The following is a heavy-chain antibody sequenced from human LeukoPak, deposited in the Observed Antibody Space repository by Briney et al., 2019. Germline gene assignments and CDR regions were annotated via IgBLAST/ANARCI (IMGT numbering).Heavy chain of an antibody. Sequence: SGTLSLTCAVSGDSISSNNWWSWVRQPPGKGLEWIGEIYHSGSTNYNPSLKSRVTISVDRSKNQIALELSSVTAADTAVYYCAREIVGGFNPGAYWGQGTLVTVSS. CDR3: AREIVGGFNPGAY. V-gene: IGHV4-4*02. CDR1: GDSISSNNW. CDR2: IYHSGST. D-gene: IGHD1-14*01. J-gene: IGHJ4*02.